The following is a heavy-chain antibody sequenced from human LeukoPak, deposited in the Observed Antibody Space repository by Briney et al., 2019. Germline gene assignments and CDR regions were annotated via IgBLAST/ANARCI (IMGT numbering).Heavy chain of an antibody. J-gene: IGHJ4*02. V-gene: IGHV1-69*04. CDR1: GGTFSSYA. Sequence: GASVKVSCKASGGTFSSYAISWVRQAPGQGLEWMGRIIPILDMPTYTQKFKDRVTITADKSTSTVYMEVSSLTSEDTAVYYCARAHSKGFVSSWDYWGQGTLVTVSS. D-gene: IGHD6-13*01. CDR3: ARAHSKGFVSSWDY. CDR2: IIPILDMP.